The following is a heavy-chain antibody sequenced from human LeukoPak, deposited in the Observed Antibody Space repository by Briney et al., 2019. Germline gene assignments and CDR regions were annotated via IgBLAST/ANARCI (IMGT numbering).Heavy chain of an antibody. CDR2: IYYSGST. D-gene: IGHD6-13*01. Sequence: PSETLSLTCSVSGDPVNSYYGSWIRQPPGKGLEWIGYIYYSGSTNYNPSLKGRVTISVDTSKKQFSMKLTSVTAADTAVYYCARMLRGSSWPGTPDYYYGMDVWGQGTTVTVSS. V-gene: IGHV4-59*02. CDR3: ARMLRGSSWPGTPDYYYGMDV. J-gene: IGHJ6*02. CDR1: GDPVNSYY.